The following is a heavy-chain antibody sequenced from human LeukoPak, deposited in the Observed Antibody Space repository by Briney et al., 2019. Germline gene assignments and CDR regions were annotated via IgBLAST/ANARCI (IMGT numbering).Heavy chain of an antibody. CDR1: GFTFSSYS. CDR3: ARSLRDILTGHYPHYHYYGMDV. J-gene: IGHJ6*02. Sequence: GGSLRLSCAASGFTFSSYSMNWVRQAPGKGLEWVSSISSSSSYIYYADSVKGRFTISRDNAKNSLYLQMNSLRAEDTAVYYCARSLRDILTGHYPHYHYYGMDVWGQGTTVTVSS. V-gene: IGHV3-21*01. CDR2: ISSSSSYI. D-gene: IGHD3-9*01.